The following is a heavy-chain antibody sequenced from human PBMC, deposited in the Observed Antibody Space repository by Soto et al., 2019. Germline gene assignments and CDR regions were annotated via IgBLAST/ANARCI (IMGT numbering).Heavy chain of an antibody. J-gene: IGHJ4*02. CDR1: GFTFSIYA. CDR3: AKERDTRSSSCFDS. V-gene: IGHV3-30*18. D-gene: IGHD5-18*01. CDR2: ISHDGTVK. Sequence: VQLLESGGGLIQPGGSLRLSCAVSGFTFSIYAMSWVRQAPGKGLEWVAVISHDGTVKYYADSVKGRFTISRDNFQNTLDLQMDSLRAEDTAVYYCAKERDTRSSSCFDSWGQGTLVTVSS.